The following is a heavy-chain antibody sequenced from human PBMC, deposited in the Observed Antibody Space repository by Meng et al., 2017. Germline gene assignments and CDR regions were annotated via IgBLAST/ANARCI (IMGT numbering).Heavy chain of an antibody. J-gene: IGHJ4*02. CDR3: ARWSRYCSGGSCYSFDY. CDR1: GYTVTSYY. Sequence: QVQLVPAVSELKKPGASVKVSCKASGYTVTSYYMYWVRQAPGQGLEWMGWINTNTGNPTYAQGFTGRFVFSLDTSVSTAYLQISSLKAEDTAVYYCARWSRYCSGGSCYSFDYWGQGTLVTVSS. V-gene: IGHV7-4-1*02. CDR2: INTNTGNP. D-gene: IGHD2-15*01.